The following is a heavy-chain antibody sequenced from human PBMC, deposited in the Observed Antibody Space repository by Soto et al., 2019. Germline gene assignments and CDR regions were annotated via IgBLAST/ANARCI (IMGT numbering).Heavy chain of an antibody. V-gene: IGHV1-2*04. D-gene: IGHD2-15*01. CDR1: GYTFTGYY. CDR3: ARDKYCSGGSCYSIYGMDV. CDR2: INPNSGGT. J-gene: IGHJ6*04. Sequence: ASVKVSCKASGYTFTGYYMHWVRQAPGQGLEWMGWINPNSGGTNYAQKFQGWVTMTRDTSISTAYMELSRLRSDDTAVYYCARDKYCSGGSCYSIYGMDVWGKGTTVTVS.